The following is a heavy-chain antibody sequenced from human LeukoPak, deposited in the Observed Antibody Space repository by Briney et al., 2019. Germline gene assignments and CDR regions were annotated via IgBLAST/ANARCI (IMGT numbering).Heavy chain of an antibody. J-gene: IGHJ4*02. D-gene: IGHD3-22*01. Sequence: GGSLRLSCAASGFTFSSYSMNWVRQAPGKGLEWVSSISSSSSYIYYADSVKGRFTISRDNAKNSLYLQMSSLRAEDTAVYYCARDYNYYDSSGYPYWGQGTLVTVSS. CDR1: GFTFSSYS. V-gene: IGHV3-21*01. CDR2: ISSSSSYI. CDR3: ARDYNYYDSSGYPY.